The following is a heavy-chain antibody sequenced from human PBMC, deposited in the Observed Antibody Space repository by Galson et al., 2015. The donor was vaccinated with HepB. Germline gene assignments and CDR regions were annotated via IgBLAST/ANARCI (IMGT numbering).Heavy chain of an antibody. Sequence: SLRLSCAASGFTFSSYAMSWVRQAPGKGLEWVSAISGSGGSTYYADSVKGRFTISRDNSKNTLSLQMNSLRPEDTAVYYCAKDRRRYYWGIEYWGQGTLVTVSS. J-gene: IGHJ4*02. V-gene: IGHV3-23*01. CDR1: GFTFSSYA. D-gene: IGHD3-22*01. CDR3: AKDRRRYYWGIEY. CDR2: ISGSGGST.